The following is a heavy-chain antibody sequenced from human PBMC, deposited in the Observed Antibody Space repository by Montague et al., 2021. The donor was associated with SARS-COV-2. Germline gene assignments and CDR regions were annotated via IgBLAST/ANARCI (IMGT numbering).Heavy chain of an antibody. CDR3: ARSISSSGARDN. CDR1: GGSLNKHY. D-gene: IGHD3-22*01. V-gene: IGHV4-59*11. CDR2: IFYKGNT. Sequence: SETLSLTCTVSGGSLNKHYWSWIRKAPGKELEWLGNIFYKGNTNYNVXRWGRVSMSLDTHQNQFSLRLTSLTAADTAVYYCARSISSSGARDNWGQGILVTVS. J-gene: IGHJ4*02.